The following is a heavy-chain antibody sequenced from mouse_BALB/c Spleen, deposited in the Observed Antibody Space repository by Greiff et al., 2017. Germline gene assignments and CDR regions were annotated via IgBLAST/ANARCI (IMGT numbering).Heavy chain of an antibody. CDR1: GYTFTSYW. D-gene: IGHD1-1*01. Sequence: QVQLKQSGAELAKPGASVKMSCKASGYTFTSYWMHWVKQRPGQGLEWIGYINPSTGYTEYNQKFKDKATLTADKSSSTAYMQPSSLTSEDSAVYYCARGYGSSGDFDYWGQGTTLTVSS. V-gene: IGHV1-7*01. CDR3: ARGYGSSGDFDY. CDR2: INPSTGYT. J-gene: IGHJ2*01.